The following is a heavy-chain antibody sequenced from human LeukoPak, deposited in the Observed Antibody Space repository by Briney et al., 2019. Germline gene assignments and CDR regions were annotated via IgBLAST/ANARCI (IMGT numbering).Heavy chain of an antibody. Sequence: ASVKVSCKASGYTFTSYVMNWVRQAPGQGLEWMGWINSNTGNPTYAQGFTGRFVFSLDTSVSTAYLQISSLKTEDTDVYYCARPGVPLYYYYMDVWGKGTTVTVSS. CDR1: GYTFTSYV. CDR3: ARPGVPLYYYYMDV. V-gene: IGHV7-4-1*02. J-gene: IGHJ6*03. CDR2: INSNTGNP. D-gene: IGHD7-27*01.